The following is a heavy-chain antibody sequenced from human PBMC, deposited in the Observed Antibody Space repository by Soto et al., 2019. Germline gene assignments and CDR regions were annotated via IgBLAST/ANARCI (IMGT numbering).Heavy chain of an antibody. CDR3: ARTAVSVVAVAGTGWFDP. V-gene: IGHV4-59*01. CDR1: GGSISSYY. Sequence: SETLSLTCTVSGGSISSYYWSWIRQPPGKGLEWVGYIYYSGSTNYNPSLKSRVTISVDTSKNQFSLKLSSVTAADTAVYYCARTAVSVVAVAGTGWFDPWGQGTLVTVSS. J-gene: IGHJ5*02. D-gene: IGHD6-19*01. CDR2: IYYSGST.